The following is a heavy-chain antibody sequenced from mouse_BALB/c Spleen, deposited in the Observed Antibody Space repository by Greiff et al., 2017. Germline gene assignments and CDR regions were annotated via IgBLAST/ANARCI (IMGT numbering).Heavy chain of an antibody. CDR1: GYAFTNYL. J-gene: IGHJ4*01. Sequence: VQLQQSGAELVRPGTSVKVSCKASGYAFTNYLIEWVKQRPGQGLEWIGVINPGSGGTNYNEKFKGKATLTADKSSSTAYMQLSSLTSDDSAVYFCAREEGLRRYAMDYWGQGTSVTVSS. CDR2: INPGSGGT. D-gene: IGHD2-2*01. CDR3: AREEGLRRYAMDY. V-gene: IGHV1-54*01.